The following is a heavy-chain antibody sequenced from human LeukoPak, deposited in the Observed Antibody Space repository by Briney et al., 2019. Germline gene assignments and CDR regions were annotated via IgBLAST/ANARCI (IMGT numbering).Heavy chain of an antibody. J-gene: IGHJ6*02. CDR3: ARSGSYGLNYYYYGMDV. D-gene: IGHD1-26*01. V-gene: IGHV1-69*04. CDR1: GGTLISYA. CDR2: IIPILGIE. Sequence: GASVTVSCKATGGTLISYAISWVRQAPGKGLAWVGRIIPILGIENYAQKLQGRVTITADKSTSAAYMELSSLRSEDTAVYYCARSGSYGLNYYYYGMDVWGQGTTVTVSS.